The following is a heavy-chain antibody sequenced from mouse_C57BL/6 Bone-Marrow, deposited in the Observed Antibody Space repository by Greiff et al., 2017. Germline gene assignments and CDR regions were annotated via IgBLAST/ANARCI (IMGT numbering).Heavy chain of an antibody. CDR3: ARERGNYYGSRESFDY. J-gene: IGHJ2*01. CDR1: GYTFTSYW. Sequence: QVQLQQPGAELVKPGASVKLSCKASGYTFTSYWMHWVKQRPGQGLEWIGMIHPNSGSTNYNEKFKSKATLTVDKSSSTDYMQLSSLTSEDSAVYYCARERGNYYGSRESFDYWGQGTTLTVSS. V-gene: IGHV1-64*01. CDR2: IHPNSGST. D-gene: IGHD1-1*01.